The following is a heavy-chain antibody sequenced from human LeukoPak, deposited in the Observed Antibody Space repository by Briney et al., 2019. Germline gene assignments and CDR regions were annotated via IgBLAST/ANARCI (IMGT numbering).Heavy chain of an antibody. CDR1: GFSFSSYA. CDR2: VSGSGDIT. J-gene: IGHJ3*02. CDR3: AREGPGQHDAFDI. Sequence: GGSLRLSCAASGFSFSSYAMNWVRQAPGKGLEWVSAVSGSGDITSYADSGKGRFTISRDNSKNTLYLQMNSLRAEDTAVYYCAREGPGQHDAFDIWGQGTMVTVSS. V-gene: IGHV3-23*01.